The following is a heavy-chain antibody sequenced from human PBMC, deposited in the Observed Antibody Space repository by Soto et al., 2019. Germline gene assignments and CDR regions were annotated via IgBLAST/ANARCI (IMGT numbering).Heavy chain of an antibody. CDR2: INPSGGST. J-gene: IGHJ4*02. CDR3: ARGYYDSSAYSYFDY. CDR1: GYIFTNYN. D-gene: IGHD3-22*01. V-gene: IGHV1-46*01. Sequence: ASVKVSCKASGYIFTNYNMHWVRQAPGQGLEWMGIINPSGGSTSYVQKFQGRVTMTRDTSTSTVHMELSSLRSEDTAVYYCARGYYDSSAYSYFDYWGQGTLVTVSS.